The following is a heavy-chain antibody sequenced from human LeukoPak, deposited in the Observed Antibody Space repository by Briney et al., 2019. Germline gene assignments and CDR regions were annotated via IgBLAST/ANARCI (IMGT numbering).Heavy chain of an antibody. V-gene: IGHV4-39*07. CDR2: IYYSGST. CDR3: ARAGYCSGGSCYSINWFDP. D-gene: IGHD2-15*01. Sequence: SETLSLTCTVSGGSISSSSYYWGWIRQPPGKGLEWIGSIYYSGSTYYNPSLKSRVTISVDTSKNQFSLKLSSVTAADTAVYYCARAGYCSGGSCYSINWFDPWGQGTLVTVSS. J-gene: IGHJ5*02. CDR1: GGSISSSSYY.